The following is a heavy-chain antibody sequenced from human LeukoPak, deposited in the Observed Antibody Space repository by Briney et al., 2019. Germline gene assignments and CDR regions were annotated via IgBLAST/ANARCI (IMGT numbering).Heavy chain of an antibody. D-gene: IGHD3-10*01. CDR2: INPSGGST. CDR3: ARKKLLDAFDI. V-gene: IGHV1-46*01. J-gene: IGHJ3*02. Sequence: WMGIINPSGGSTSYAQKFQGRVTMTRDTSTSTVYMELSSLRSEDTAVYYCARKKLLDAFDIWGQGTVVTVSS.